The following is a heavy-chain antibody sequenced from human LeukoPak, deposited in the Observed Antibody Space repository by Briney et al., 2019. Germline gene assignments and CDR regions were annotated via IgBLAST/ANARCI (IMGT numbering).Heavy chain of an antibody. CDR3: ARANGGNHC. CDR2: IRYDGSNV. J-gene: IGHJ4*02. Sequence: GGSLRLPCAASGFTFSSYAMSWVRQAPGKGLEWVAFIRYDGSNVYYADSVKGRFTISRDNSKNTLYLQMNSLRTEDTAIYYCARANGGNHCWGQGTLVTVSS. D-gene: IGHD2-8*01. V-gene: IGHV3-30*02. CDR1: GFTFSSYA.